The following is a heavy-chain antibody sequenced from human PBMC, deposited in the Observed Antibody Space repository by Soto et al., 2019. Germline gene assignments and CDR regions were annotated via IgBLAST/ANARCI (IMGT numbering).Heavy chain of an antibody. CDR3: ARGNLGYIDV. V-gene: IGHV4-34*01. J-gene: IGHJ6*03. CDR1: GGSFSGYY. CDR2: INHSGST. Sequence: PSETLSLTCAVYGGSFSGYYWSWIRQPPGKGLEWIGEINHSGSTNYNPSLKSRVTISVDTSKNQFSLKLSSVTAADTAVYYCARGNLGYIDVWGKGTTVTVSS.